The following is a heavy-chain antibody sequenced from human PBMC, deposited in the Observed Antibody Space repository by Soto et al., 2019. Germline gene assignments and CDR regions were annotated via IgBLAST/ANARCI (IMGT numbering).Heavy chain of an antibody. CDR3: ARRGIAARHRGWFDP. CDR1: GGSFSGYY. Sequence: ASETLSLTCAVYGGSFSGYYWSWIRQPPGKGLEWVGEINHSGSTNYNPSLKSRVTISVDTSKNQFSLKLSSVTAADTAVYYCARRGIAARHRGWFDPWGQGTLVTVSS. D-gene: IGHD6-6*01. V-gene: IGHV4-34*01. CDR2: INHSGST. J-gene: IGHJ5*02.